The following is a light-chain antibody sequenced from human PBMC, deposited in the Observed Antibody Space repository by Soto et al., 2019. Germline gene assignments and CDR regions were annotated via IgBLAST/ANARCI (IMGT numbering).Light chain of an antibody. J-gene: IGKJ1*01. CDR1: RTISSY. CDR3: QQTYSTPGM. CDR2: AAS. V-gene: IGKV1-39*01. Sequence: DIQMTQSPSSLSASVGDRVTITCRASRTISSYLNWYQQKPGKAPNLLIYAASNLQGGVPSRFSGSGSGTDFTLTISSLHSEDFATYYCQQTYSTPGMFGQGTKVDIK.